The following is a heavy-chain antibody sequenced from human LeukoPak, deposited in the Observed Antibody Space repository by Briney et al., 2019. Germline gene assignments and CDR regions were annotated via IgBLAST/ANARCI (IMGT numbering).Heavy chain of an antibody. CDR2: IDGSATST. Sequence: PGGSLRLSCGASGFTFTTCAMNWVRQAPGKGLEWVSAIDGSATSTYYAESVKGRFTISRDNARNSLYLQMNSLRAEDTAFYYCARDAIVNGAFNIWGQGTMVTVSS. D-gene: IGHD2/OR15-2a*01. CDR3: ARDAIVNGAFNI. J-gene: IGHJ3*02. CDR1: GFTFTTCA. V-gene: IGHV3-23*01.